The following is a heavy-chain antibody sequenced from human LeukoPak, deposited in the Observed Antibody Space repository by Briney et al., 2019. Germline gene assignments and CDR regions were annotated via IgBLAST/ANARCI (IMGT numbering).Heavy chain of an antibody. Sequence: PGGSLRLSCAASGFTFSSYWMSWVRQAPGKGLEWVANIKQDGSEKYYVDSVKGRFTISRDNAKNSLYLQMNSLRAEDTAVYYCARDLEVGAAWYFDLWGRGTLVTVSS. CDR3: ARDLEVGAAWYFDL. D-gene: IGHD1-26*01. J-gene: IGHJ2*01. V-gene: IGHV3-7*01. CDR1: GFTFSSYW. CDR2: IKQDGSEK.